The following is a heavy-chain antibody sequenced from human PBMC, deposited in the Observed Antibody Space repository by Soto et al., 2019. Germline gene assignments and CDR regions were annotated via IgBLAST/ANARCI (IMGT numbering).Heavy chain of an antibody. CDR2: IYYSGST. D-gene: IGHD6-6*01. CDR1: GGSISSGGYY. J-gene: IGHJ4*02. CDR3: ATWGGLAARSFDY. V-gene: IGHV4-31*03. Sequence: SETLSLTCTVSGGSISSGGYYWSWIRQHPGKGLEWIGYIYYSGSTYYNPSLKSRVTISVDTSKNQFSLKLSSVTAADAAVYYCATWGGLAARSFDYWGQGTLVTVSS.